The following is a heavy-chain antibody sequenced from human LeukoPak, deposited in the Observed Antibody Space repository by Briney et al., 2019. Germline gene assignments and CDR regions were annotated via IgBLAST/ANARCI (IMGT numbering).Heavy chain of an antibody. CDR2: ISHDGSNK. D-gene: IGHD4-23*01. CDR3: ARGRPHGNDY. Sequence: GGSLRLSCAVSGFTFSSYAMHWVRQAPGKGLEWVAVISHDGSNKYYTDSVKGRFTISRDNSKNTLYLQMNSLRTEDTAVYYCARGRPHGNDYWGQGTLVTVSS. CDR1: GFTFSSYA. J-gene: IGHJ4*02. V-gene: IGHV3-30*04.